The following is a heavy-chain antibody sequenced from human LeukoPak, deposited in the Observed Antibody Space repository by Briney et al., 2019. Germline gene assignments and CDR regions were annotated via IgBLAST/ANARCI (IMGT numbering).Heavy chain of an antibody. Sequence: KTSETLSLTCAVYGGSFSGYYWSWIRQPPGKGLECIGEINHSGSTNYNPSLKSRVTISADTSKNQFSLKLSSVTAADTAVYYCARGRFNAGSGYTGYYYYMDVWGKGTTVTVSS. V-gene: IGHV4-34*01. D-gene: IGHD3-22*01. CDR2: INHSGST. CDR3: ARGRFNAGSGYTGYYYYMDV. J-gene: IGHJ6*03. CDR1: GGSFSGYY.